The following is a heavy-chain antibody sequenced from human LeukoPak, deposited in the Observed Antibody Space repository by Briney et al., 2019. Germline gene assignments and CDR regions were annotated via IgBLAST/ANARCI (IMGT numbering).Heavy chain of an antibody. D-gene: IGHD1-1*01. CDR2: IIPIFGTA. CDR3: ARALHLELHSYFDS. Sequence: SVKVSRKASGGTFSTYAISWVRQAPGQGLEWMGGIIPIFGTANYAQKFQGRVTITADESTSTAYMELRSLSSEDTAVYYCARALHLELHSYFDSWGQGTLVTVSS. CDR1: GGTFSTYA. V-gene: IGHV1-69*13. J-gene: IGHJ4*02.